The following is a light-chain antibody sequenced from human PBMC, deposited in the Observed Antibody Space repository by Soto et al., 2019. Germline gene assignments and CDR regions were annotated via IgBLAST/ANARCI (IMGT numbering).Light chain of an antibody. CDR1: SSDIGAYNY. Sequence: QSALAQPASVSESPGQSITISCAGTSSDIGAYNYVSWYQQHPGKAPKLMIFEVTNRPSGVSNRFSGSKSGNTASLTISGLQAQDEADYYCSSLTNADSHVFGTGTKVTVL. J-gene: IGLJ1*01. V-gene: IGLV2-14*01. CDR2: EVT. CDR3: SSLTNADSHV.